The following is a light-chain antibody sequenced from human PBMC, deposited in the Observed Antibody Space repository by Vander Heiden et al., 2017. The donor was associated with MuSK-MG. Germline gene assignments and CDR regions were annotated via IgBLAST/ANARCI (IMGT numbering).Light chain of an antibody. CDR3: SSYTSSSTPWV. Sequence: QSALTPPASVSGSPGQSITISCTGTSSDVGGYNYVYWYQQHPGKAPKLMIYEVSNRPSGVSNRVSGSKSGNTASLTISGLQAEDEADYYCSSYTSSSTPWVFGGGTKLTVL. CDR1: SSDVGGYNY. J-gene: IGLJ3*02. CDR2: EVS. V-gene: IGLV2-14*01.